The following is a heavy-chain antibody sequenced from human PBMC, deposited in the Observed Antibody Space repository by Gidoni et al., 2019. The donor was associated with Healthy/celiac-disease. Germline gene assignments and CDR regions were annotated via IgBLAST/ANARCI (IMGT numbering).Heavy chain of an antibody. J-gene: IGHJ4*02. CDR1: GGSFSGYS. CDR2: INHSGST. V-gene: IGHV4-34*01. D-gene: IGHD1-26*01. Sequence: QVQLQPWGAGLLKPSETLSLTCAVYGGSFSGYSWSWIRQPPGKGLEWIGEINHSGSTNYNPSLKSRVTISVDTSKNQFSLKLSSVTAADTAVYYCARGRYSGSYSIDYWGQGTLVTVSS. CDR3: ARGRYSGSYSIDY.